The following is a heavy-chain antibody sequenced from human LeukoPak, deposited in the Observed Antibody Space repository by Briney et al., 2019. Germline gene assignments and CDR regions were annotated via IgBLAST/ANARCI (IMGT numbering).Heavy chain of an antibody. D-gene: IGHD6-19*01. Sequence: PSETLSLTCAVYGWSFSAYYWSWIRQPPGKGLEWIVEINHSGSTNYNPSLKSRVTISVDTSKNQFSLKLSSVTAADTAVYYCASSAVAGTGDAFDIWGQGTMVTVSS. CDR3: ASSAVAGTGDAFDI. J-gene: IGHJ3*02. V-gene: IGHV4-34*01. CDR1: GWSFSAYY. CDR2: INHSGST.